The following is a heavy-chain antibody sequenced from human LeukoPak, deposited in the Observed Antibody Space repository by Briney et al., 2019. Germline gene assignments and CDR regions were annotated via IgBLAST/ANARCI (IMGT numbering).Heavy chain of an antibody. CDR2: IYYSGST. J-gene: IGHJ4*02. Sequence: SETLSLTCTVSGGSISSSSYYWGWVRQPPGKGLEWIGSIYYSGSTYYNPSLKSRVTISVDTSTNQSSLMLSSVTAADTAVYYCARASIIVVVPAARGPFDYWGQGTLVTVSS. D-gene: IGHD2-2*01. V-gene: IGHV4-39*01. CDR1: GGSISSSSYY. CDR3: ARASIIVVVPAARGPFDY.